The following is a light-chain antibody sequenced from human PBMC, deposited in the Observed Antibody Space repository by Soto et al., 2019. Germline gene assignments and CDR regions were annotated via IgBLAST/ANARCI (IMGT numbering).Light chain of an antibody. CDR2: EGS. V-gene: IGLV2-23*01. J-gene: IGLJ1*01. Sequence: QSLLTQPASVSGSPGQSITISCTGTSSDVGSYNLVSWYQQHPGKAPKLMIYEGSKRPSGVSNRFSGSKSGNTASLTISGLQAEDEADYYCCSYAGSSTPYVFGIGTKVTVL. CDR3: CSYAGSSTPYV. CDR1: SSDVGSYNL.